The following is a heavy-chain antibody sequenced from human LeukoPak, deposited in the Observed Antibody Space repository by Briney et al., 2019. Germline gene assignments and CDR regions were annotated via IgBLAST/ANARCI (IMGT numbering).Heavy chain of an antibody. D-gene: IGHD6-6*01. J-gene: IGHJ6*02. CDR1: GGSFSGYY. Sequence: SETLSLTCAVYGGSFSGYYWSWIRQPPGKGLEWIGEINHSGSTNYNPSLKSRVTISVDTSKNQFSLKLSSVTAADTAVYYCAIVSIATPYYYYGMDVWGQGTTVTVSS. CDR2: INHSGST. V-gene: IGHV4-34*01. CDR3: AIVSIATPYYYYGMDV.